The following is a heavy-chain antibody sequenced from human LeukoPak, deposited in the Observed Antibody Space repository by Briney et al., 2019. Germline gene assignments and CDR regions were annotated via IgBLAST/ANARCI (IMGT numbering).Heavy chain of an antibody. V-gene: IGHV1-24*01. J-gene: IGHJ6*03. CDR2: FDPEDGET. D-gene: IGHD3-3*01. Sequence: ASVKVSCKVSGYTLTELSMHWVRQAPGKGLEWMGGFDPEDGETIYAQKFQGRVTMTEDTSTDTAYMELSSLRSEDTAVYYCARGSGYQIWGDYYYYYYMDVWGKGTTVTVSS. CDR3: ARGSGYQIWGDYYYYYYMDV. CDR1: GYTLTELS.